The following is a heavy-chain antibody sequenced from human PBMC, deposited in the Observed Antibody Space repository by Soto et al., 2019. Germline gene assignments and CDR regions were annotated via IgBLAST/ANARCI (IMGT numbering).Heavy chain of an antibody. CDR1: GGSISSSSYY. J-gene: IGHJ5*02. D-gene: IGHD4-17*01. CDR2: IYYSGST. CDR3: ARNQTKVTEKWFDP. V-gene: IGHV4-39*01. Sequence: WETLSLTCTVSGGSISSSSYYWGWIRQPPGKGLEWIGSIYYSGSTYYNPSLKSRVTISVDTSKNQFSLKLSSVTAADTAVYYCARNQTKVTEKWFDPWGQGTLVTVSS.